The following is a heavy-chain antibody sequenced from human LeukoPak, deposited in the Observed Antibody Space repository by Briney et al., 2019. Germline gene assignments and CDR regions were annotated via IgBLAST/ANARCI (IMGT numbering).Heavy chain of an antibody. CDR2: ISSSSSYI. J-gene: IGHJ4*02. CDR1: GFTFSSYS. V-gene: IGHV3-21*01. D-gene: IGHD6-13*01. CDR3: ARPHAGTQAFDY. Sequence: GGSLRLSCAASGFTFSSYSMSWVRQAPGKGLECVSSISSSSSYIYYADSVKGRFTISRDNAKNSLYLQMNSLRAEDTAVYYCARPHAGTQAFDYWGQGTLVTVSS.